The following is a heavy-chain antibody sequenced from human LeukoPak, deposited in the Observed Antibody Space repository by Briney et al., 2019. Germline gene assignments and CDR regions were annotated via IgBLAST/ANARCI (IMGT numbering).Heavy chain of an antibody. CDR1: GFTFSSYG. V-gene: IGHV3-30*18. J-gene: IGHJ3*02. Sequence: GGSLRLSCAASGFTFSSYGMHWVRQAPGKGLEWVAVISYDGSNKYYADSVKGRFTISRDNSKNTLYLQMNSLRAEDTAVYYCAKDRSSGWDADAFDIWGQGTMATVSS. CDR3: AKDRSSGWDADAFDI. CDR2: ISYDGSNK. D-gene: IGHD6-19*01.